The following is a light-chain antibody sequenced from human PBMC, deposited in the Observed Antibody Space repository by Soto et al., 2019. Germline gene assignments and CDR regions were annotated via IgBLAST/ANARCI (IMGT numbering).Light chain of an antibody. Sequence: EIVMTQSPATLSVSPGERATLSCRASQSVSTKLAWYQQKLGQAPRLLIYGASTRATGIPARFSGSGSGTGFTLTISSLECEDFAVYYCQQYNKWPPYTFGQGTKVDI. CDR2: GAS. CDR3: QQYNKWPPYT. J-gene: IGKJ2*01. V-gene: IGKV3-15*01. CDR1: QSVSTK.